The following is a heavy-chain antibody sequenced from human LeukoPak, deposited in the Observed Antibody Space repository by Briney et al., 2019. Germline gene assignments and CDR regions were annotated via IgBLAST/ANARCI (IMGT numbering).Heavy chain of an antibody. J-gene: IGHJ4*02. Sequence: GASVKVSCKASGYTFTSYAMHWVRQAPGQRLEWMGWINAGNGNTKYSQKFQGRVTITRDTSASTAYMELSSLRSEDTAIYYCARDIIAAAGRPQGYWGQGTLVTVSS. CDR3: ARDIIAAAGRPQGY. D-gene: IGHD6-13*01. V-gene: IGHV1-3*01. CDR1: GYTFTSYA. CDR2: INAGNGNT.